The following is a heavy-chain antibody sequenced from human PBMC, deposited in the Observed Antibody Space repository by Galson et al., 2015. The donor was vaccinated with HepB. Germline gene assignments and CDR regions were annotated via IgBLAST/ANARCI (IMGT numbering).Heavy chain of an antibody. D-gene: IGHD6-13*01. CDR1: GFTFSGSA. Sequence: SLRLSCAASGFTFSGSAIHWVRQASGKGLEWVGRIRSKASSHATAYTASLKGRFTISRDDSKNMAYLHMRSLKTDDTAVYYCVRSGDFSGYSSRWGQGTLVTVSS. V-gene: IGHV3-73*01. CDR2: IRSKASSHAT. CDR3: VRSGDFSGYSSR. J-gene: IGHJ4*02.